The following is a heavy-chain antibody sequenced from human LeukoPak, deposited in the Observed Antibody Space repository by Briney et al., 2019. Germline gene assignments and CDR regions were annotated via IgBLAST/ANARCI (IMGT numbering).Heavy chain of an antibody. CDR3: ARAATVEY. D-gene: IGHD4-17*01. J-gene: IGHJ4*02. CDR2: INHSGST. V-gene: IGHV4-34*01. CDR1: GGSFSGYY. Sequence: SETLSHTCAVYGGSFSGYYWSWIRQPPGKGLEWIGEINHSGSTNYNPSLKSRVTISVDTSKNQFSLKLSSVTAADTAVYYCARAATVEYWGQGTLVTVSS.